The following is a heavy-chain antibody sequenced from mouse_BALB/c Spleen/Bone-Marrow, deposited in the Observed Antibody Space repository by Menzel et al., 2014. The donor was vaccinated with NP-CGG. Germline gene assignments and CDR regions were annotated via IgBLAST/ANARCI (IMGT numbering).Heavy chain of an antibody. CDR1: GFSLTSYG. CDR3: ARDWLRRAMDY. CDR2: IWAGGST. D-gene: IGHD2-2*01. J-gene: IGHJ4*01. Sequence: VNVVESGPGLVAPSQSLSITCTVSGFSLTSYGVHWVRQPPGKGLEWLGVIWAGGSTNYNSAPMSRLSISKDNSKSQVFLKMNSLQTDDTAMYYCARDWLRRAMDYWGQGTSVTVSS. V-gene: IGHV2-9*02.